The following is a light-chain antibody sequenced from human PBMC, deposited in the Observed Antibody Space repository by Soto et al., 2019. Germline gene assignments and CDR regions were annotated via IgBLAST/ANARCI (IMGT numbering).Light chain of an antibody. V-gene: IGKV1-39*01. CDR2: RAS. CDR3: QQSYSSPWT. Sequence: DIQMTQSPSSLSASVGDSVTISCRASQSISASLNWYQQKPGAAPRLLISRASSVMSGFPPRFSGRGSGRDFTLTISSLRPEDIGTYFCQQSYSSPWTFGPGTKVEIK. CDR1: QSISAS. J-gene: IGKJ1*01.